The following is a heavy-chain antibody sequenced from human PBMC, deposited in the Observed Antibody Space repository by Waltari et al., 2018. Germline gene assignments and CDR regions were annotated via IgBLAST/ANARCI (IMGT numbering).Heavy chain of an antibody. Sequence: QVQLQESGPGLVKPSETLSLTCTVSVGSISSYSWRWTRQPPGKGLEWIGYIYYSGSTNYNPSLKSRVTISVDTSKNQFSLKLSSVTAADTAVYYCARDRAGSSCYDHWGQGTLVTVSS. CDR1: VGSISSYS. CDR3: ARDRAGSSCYDH. J-gene: IGHJ4*02. CDR2: IYYSGST. D-gene: IGHD6-6*01. V-gene: IGHV4-59*01.